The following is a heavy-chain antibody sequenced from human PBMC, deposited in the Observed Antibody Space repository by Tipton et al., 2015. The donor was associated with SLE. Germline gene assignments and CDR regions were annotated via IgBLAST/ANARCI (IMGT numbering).Heavy chain of an antibody. J-gene: IGHJ3*02. D-gene: IGHD3-3*01. Sequence: GLVKPSETLSLTCTVSGGSISSSHSDWAWIRQPPGKGLEWIGTIHYRGDTYYNPSLGSRVTMSVDTSKNHFSLKVNSVTAADTAVYYCARQRPPWHYDFWSGLPDAFDIWGQGTMVTVSS. V-gene: IGHV4-39*07. CDR2: IHYRGDT. CDR1: GGSISSSHSD. CDR3: ARQRPPWHYDFWSGLPDAFDI.